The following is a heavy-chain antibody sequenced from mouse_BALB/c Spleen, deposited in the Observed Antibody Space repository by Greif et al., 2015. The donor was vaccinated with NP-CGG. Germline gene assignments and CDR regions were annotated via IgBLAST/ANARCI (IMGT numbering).Heavy chain of an antibody. CDR2: ISSGGGNT. CDR3: ARYNRYGAMDY. CDR1: GFTFSSYT. Sequence: DVMLVESGGGLVKPGGSLKLSCAASGFTFSSYTMSWVRQTPEKRLEWVATISSGGGNTYYPDSVKGRFTISRDNAKNNLYLRMGSLRSEDTALYYCARYNRYGAMDYWGQGTSVTVSS. V-gene: IGHV5-9*03. D-gene: IGHD2-14*01. J-gene: IGHJ4*01.